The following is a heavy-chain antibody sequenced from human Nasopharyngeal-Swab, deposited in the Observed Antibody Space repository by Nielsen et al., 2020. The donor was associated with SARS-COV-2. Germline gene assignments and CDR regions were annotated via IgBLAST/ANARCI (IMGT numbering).Heavy chain of an antibody. D-gene: IGHD3-10*01. CDR2: INGDGTWI. V-gene: IGHV3-74*01. CDR3: ARSAVGIRGVLDK. J-gene: IGHJ3*02. Sequence: GGSLRLSCVASGFSFTTYWMHWVRQAPGKGLVWVSRINGDGTWISYADSVKGRFTISRDNSKNTVYLQMNSLGGDDTAVYYCARSAVGIRGVLDKWGPGPKVTVSP. CDR1: GFSFTTYW.